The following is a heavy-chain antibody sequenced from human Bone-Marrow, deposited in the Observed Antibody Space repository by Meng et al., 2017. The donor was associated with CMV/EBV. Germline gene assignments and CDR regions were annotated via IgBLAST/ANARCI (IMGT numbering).Heavy chain of an antibody. CDR1: GGTFDNFA. CDR2: IIPIVDIE. Sequence: SVKVSCKASGGTFDNFAISWVRQAPGQGLEWVGGIIPIVDIEKIAQRVQGRITITADKSTSTAYMELSSLRSEDTAVYYCASMTFGITGTNRIFDYWGQGTLVTVSS. CDR3: ASMTFGITGTNRIFDY. J-gene: IGHJ4*02. D-gene: IGHD1-7*01. V-gene: IGHV1-69*10.